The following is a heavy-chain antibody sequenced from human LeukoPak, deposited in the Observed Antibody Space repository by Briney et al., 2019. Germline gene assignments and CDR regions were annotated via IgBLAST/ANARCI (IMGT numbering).Heavy chain of an antibody. D-gene: IGHD3-3*01. V-gene: IGHV3-30*18. CDR1: GFTFSSYG. CDR2: ISYDGSNK. Sequence: GGSLRLSCAASGFTFSSYGMHWVRQAPGKGLEWVAVISYDGSNKYYADSVKGPFTISRDNSKNTLYLQMNSLRAEDTAVYYCAKDLVSRTYYDFWSGYYTGIGYGAFDIWGQGTMVTVSS. CDR3: AKDLVSRTYYDFWSGYYTGIGYGAFDI. J-gene: IGHJ3*02.